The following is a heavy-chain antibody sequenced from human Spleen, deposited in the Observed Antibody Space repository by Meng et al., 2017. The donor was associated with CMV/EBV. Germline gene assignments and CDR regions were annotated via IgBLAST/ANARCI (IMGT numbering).Heavy chain of an antibody. J-gene: IGHJ4*02. Sequence: GESLKISCAASGFTFSNYAMSWVRQAPGEGLEWVSAISGRGSGTYYADSVKGRFTISRDNSKNTLYLQMNSLRADDTAVYYCAKANLYDYGDYDYWGQGTLVTVSS. D-gene: IGHD4-17*01. CDR2: ISGRGSGT. CDR1: GFTFSNYA. CDR3: AKANLYDYGDYDY. V-gene: IGHV3-23*01.